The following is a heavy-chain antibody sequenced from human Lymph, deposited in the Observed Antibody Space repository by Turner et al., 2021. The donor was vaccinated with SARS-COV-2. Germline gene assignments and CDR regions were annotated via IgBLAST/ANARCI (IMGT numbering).Heavy chain of an antibody. V-gene: IGHV1-24*01. Sequence: QVQLVQTGAEVKKPGASVKVSCKVSGYTLPELSMNWVRQTPGKGVELLGGFDTEDGETIYAQNCQGRVTMTEDTSTDTAYMDLSSLRSQDTAVYYCATAPAAVVTGWFDPWGQGTLVTVSS. J-gene: IGHJ5*02. CDR1: GYTLPELS. CDR2: FDTEDGET. D-gene: IGHD2-15*01. CDR3: ATAPAAVVTGWFDP.